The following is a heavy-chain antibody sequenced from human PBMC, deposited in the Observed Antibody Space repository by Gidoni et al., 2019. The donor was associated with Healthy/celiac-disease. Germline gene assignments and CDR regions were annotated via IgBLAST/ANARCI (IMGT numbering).Heavy chain of an antibody. V-gene: IGHV4-39*01. CDR1: GGSISSSSYY. D-gene: IGHD3-3*01. CDR3: ARRTRYYDFWSASTNFDY. J-gene: IGHJ4*02. CDR2: IYYSGST. Sequence: QLQLQESGPGLVKPSETLSLTCTVSGGSISSSSYYWGWIRQPPGKGLEWIGSIYYSGSTYYNPSLKSRVTISVDTSKNQFSLKLSSVTAADTAVYYCARRTRYYDFWSASTNFDYWGQGTLVTVSS.